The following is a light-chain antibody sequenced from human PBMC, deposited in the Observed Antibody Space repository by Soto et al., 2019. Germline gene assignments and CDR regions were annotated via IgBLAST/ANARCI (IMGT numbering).Light chain of an antibody. J-gene: IGLJ1*01. V-gene: IGLV2-14*01. CDR3: FSHRGGDSHV. Sequence: QSALTQPASVSGSPGQSIIISCTGTSSDVGAYNYVSWYQQYPGKAPKLMIYGVTNRPSGVSNRFSGSKTGNTASLTISGLQAEDEADYYCFSHRGGDSHVFGTGTKLTVL. CDR1: SSDVGAYNY. CDR2: GVT.